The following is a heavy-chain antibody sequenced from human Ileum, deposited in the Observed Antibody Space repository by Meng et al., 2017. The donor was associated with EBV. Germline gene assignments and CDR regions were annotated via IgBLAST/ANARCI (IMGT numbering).Heavy chain of an antibody. CDR1: GGSPNDYY. CDR3: ARYGRCNGNSFYCFDP. CDR2: IGQSGYT. D-gene: IGHD4-23*01. Sequence: RLHQWGTGVLKPSKTLFLTCAVYGGSPNDYYWTLHRQPPGKGLEWIGEIGQSGYTKVNPSLSSRATISRDTSNNQFSLRLNSVTAADTALYYCARYGRCNGNSFYCFDPWGQGTLVTVSS. J-gene: IGHJ5*02. V-gene: IGHV4-34*04.